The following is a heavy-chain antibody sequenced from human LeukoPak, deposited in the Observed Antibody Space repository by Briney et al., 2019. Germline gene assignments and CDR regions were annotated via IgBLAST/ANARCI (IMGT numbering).Heavy chain of an antibody. J-gene: IGHJ4*02. CDR3: ARREGGYCANGVCYWNHFDL. Sequence: GESLKISCKGSGYSFTSYWIGWVRQMPGKGLEWMGIIYPGDSDTRYSPSFQGQVTFSADKSHTTAYLQWSSLKASDTAMYYCARREGGYCANGVCYWNHFDLWGQGTLVTVSS. CDR1: GYSFTSYW. V-gene: IGHV5-51*01. CDR2: IYPGDSDT. D-gene: IGHD2-8*01.